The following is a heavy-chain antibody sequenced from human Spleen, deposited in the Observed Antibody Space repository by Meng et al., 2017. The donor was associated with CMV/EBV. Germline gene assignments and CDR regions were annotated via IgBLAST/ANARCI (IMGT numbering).Heavy chain of an antibody. CDR3: ARGPIDSVSN. CDR1: GYTFISYN. D-gene: IGHD2-15*01. V-gene: IGHV1-46*04. CDR2: INPSGGST. J-gene: IGHJ4*02. Sequence: ASVKVSCKVSGYTFISYNMHWVRQAPGQGLEWMGKINPSGGSTSYSQRLQGRVTMTRNTSISTAYMDLSSLRSDDTAVYYCARGPIDSVSNWGQGTLVTVSS.